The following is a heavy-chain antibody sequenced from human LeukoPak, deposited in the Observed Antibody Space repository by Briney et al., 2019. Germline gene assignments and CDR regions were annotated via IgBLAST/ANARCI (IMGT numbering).Heavy chain of an antibody. J-gene: IGHJ4*02. D-gene: IGHD6-13*01. CDR2: MNPNSGHT. Sequence: ASVKVSCKASGYTFTSYDINWVRQATGQGLEWMGWMNPNSGHTGYAQKFQGRVTMTRNTSISTAYMELSSLRSEDAAVYYCARASSSWTIDYWGQGTLVTVSS. CDR1: GYTFTSYD. CDR3: ARASSSWTIDY. V-gene: IGHV1-8*01.